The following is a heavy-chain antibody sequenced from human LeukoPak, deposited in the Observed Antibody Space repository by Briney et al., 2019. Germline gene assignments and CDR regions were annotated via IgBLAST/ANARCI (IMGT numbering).Heavy chain of an antibody. CDR1: GFTFSSYS. D-gene: IGHD6-19*01. J-gene: IGHJ4*02. V-gene: IGHV3-48*01. CDR3: ARGVQWLPPGY. CDR2: ISSSSSTI. Sequence: GSLRLSCAASGFTFSSYSMNRVRQAPGKGLEWVSYISSSSSTIYYADSVKGRFTISRDNAKNSLYLQMNSLRAEDTAVYYCARGVQWLPPGYWGQGSLVTVSS.